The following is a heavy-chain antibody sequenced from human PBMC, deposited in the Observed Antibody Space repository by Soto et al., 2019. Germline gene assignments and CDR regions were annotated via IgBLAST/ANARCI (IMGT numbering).Heavy chain of an antibody. CDR2: INPDSGAT. D-gene: IGHD2-2*01. V-gene: IGHV1-2*02. CDR1: GYTFTGYY. CDR3: ARKLSDRALMVLVPAASYAKDV. Sequence: ASVKVSCTASGYTFTGYYMHWVRQAPGQGLEWMGWINPDSGATNYAQKFQGRVTMTRDTSISTAYMELARLRSDDTAVYYCARKLSDRALMVLVPAASYAKDVWS. J-gene: IGHJ3*01.